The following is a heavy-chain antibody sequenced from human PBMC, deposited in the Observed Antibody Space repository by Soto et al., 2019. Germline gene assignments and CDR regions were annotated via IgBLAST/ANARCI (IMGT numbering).Heavy chain of an antibody. CDR1: GYSFTGHG. J-gene: IGHJ1*01. CDR2: INPNSGGT. V-gene: IGHV1-2*02. D-gene: IGHD3-10*01. CDR3: ARGGFTSDYGSGRERH. Sequence: QVQLVQSGAEVKEPGASVKVSCEATGYSFTGHGIHWVRQAPGQGLEWMGWINPNSGGTNYAQKFQGRVTMTRDTSISTAYMELSRLRSDDTAVYYCARGGFTSDYGSGRERHWGQGTLVTVSS.